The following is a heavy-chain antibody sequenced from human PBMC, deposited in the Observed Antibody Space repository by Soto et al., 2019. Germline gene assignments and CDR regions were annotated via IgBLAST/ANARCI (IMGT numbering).Heavy chain of an antibody. CDR3: ASDLVVVVAATNYGMDV. Sequence: GGSLRLSCAASGFTFSSYAMHWVRQAPGKGLEWVAVISYDGSNKYYADSVKGRFTISRDNSKNTLYLQMNSLRAEDTAVYYCASDLVVVVAATNYGMDVWGQGTTVTVSS. D-gene: IGHD2-15*01. CDR2: ISYDGSNK. CDR1: GFTFSSYA. V-gene: IGHV3-30-3*01. J-gene: IGHJ6*02.